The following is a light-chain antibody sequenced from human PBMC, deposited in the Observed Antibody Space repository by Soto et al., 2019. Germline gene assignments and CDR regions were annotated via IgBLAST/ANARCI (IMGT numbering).Light chain of an antibody. CDR3: SSYTISNTLPFV. CDR1: TSNIGTNT. CDR2: TND. J-gene: IGLJ1*01. V-gene: IGLV1-44*01. Sequence: QSVLTQPPSASGTPGQRVTLSCSGSTSNIGTNTVNWFQHVPGSAPKLLIYTNDQRPSGVPDRFSGSRSGTSASLAISGLQSEDEADYYCSSYTISNTLPFVFGTGTKLTVL.